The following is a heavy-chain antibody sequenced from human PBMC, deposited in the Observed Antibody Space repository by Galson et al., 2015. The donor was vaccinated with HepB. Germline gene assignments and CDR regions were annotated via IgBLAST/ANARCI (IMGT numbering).Heavy chain of an antibody. V-gene: IGHV3-30*04. D-gene: IGHD3-22*01. CDR1: GFTFSSYA. CDR2: ISYDGSNK. Sequence: SLRLSCAASGFTFSSYAMHWVRQAPGKGLEWVAVISYDGSNKYYADSVKGRFTISRDNSKNTLYLQMNSLRAEDTAVYYCARVLLSYYDSSGYRRRDYWGQGTLVTVSS. J-gene: IGHJ4*02. CDR3: ARVLLSYYDSSGYRRRDY.